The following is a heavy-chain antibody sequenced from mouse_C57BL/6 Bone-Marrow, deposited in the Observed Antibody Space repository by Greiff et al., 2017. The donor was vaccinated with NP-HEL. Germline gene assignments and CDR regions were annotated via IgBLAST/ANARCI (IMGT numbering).Heavy chain of an antibody. CDR2: IHPNSGST. J-gene: IGHJ3*01. Sequence: VQLQQPGAELVKPGASVKLSCKASGYTFTSYWMHGVKQRPGQGLEWIGMIHPNSGSTNYNEKFKSKATLTVDKSSSTAYMQLSSLTSEDSAVYYCARGLWLRQAWFAYWGQGTLVTVSA. D-gene: IGHD2-2*01. CDR3: ARGLWLRQAWFAY. CDR1: GYTFTSYW. V-gene: IGHV1-64*01.